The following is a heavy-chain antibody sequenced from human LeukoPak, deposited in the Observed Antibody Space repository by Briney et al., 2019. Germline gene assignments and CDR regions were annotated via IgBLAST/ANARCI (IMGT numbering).Heavy chain of an antibody. V-gene: IGHV3-33*08. CDR3: ARWGDGKMFDY. Sequence: GGSLRLSCAASGFTFSSYAMSWVRQAPGKGLDWVAVIWYDGSNKYYADSVKGRFTISRDNSKNTVSLQMNSLRPEVTAVYYCARWGDGKMFDYWGQGVLVTVSS. J-gene: IGHJ4*02. D-gene: IGHD3-16*01. CDR2: IWYDGSNK. CDR1: GFTFSSYA.